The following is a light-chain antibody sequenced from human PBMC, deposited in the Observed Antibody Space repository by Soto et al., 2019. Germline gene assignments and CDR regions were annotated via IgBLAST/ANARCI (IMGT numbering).Light chain of an antibody. Sequence: EAVLTQSPGTLSLSPGEGATLSCRAGHSLRNNYLAWYQQRPGQAPRLLIYGASNRAADVPDRFSGSGSGTEFTLTISRLEPEDFAVYYCHQYDTSPSPFGQGTKVEIK. CDR2: GAS. CDR1: HSLRNNY. CDR3: HQYDTSPSP. V-gene: IGKV3-20*01. J-gene: IGKJ1*01.